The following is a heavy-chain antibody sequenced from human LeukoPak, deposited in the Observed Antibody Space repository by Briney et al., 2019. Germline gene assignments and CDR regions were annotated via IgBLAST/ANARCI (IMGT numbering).Heavy chain of an antibody. CDR3: ASMYGDYAY. Sequence: NPSETLSLTCTVSGGSISSSSYYWGWIRQPPGKGLEWIGSIYYSGSTYYNPSLKSRVTISVDTSKNKFSLKLSSVTAADTAVYYCASMYGDYAYWGQGTLVTVSS. V-gene: IGHV4-39*01. CDR1: GGSISSSSYY. J-gene: IGHJ4*02. CDR2: IYYSGST. D-gene: IGHD4-17*01.